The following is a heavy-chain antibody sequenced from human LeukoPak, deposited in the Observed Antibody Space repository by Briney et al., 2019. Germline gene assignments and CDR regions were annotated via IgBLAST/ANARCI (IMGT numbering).Heavy chain of an antibody. J-gene: IGHJ4*02. Sequence: SETLSLTCGVSGDSISNHFWSWIRQPPGKGLEYIGYLYYSGSTNYNPSLKSRVTISVDTSKNQFSLKLSSVTAADTAVYYCARALPGGSGSYGDYWGQGTLVAVSS. CDR3: ARALPGGSGSYGDY. CDR2: LYYSGST. V-gene: IGHV4-59*08. CDR1: GDSISNHF. D-gene: IGHD3-10*01.